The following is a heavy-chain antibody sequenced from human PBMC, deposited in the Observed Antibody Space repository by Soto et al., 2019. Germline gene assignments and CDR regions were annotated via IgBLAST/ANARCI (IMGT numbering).Heavy chain of an antibody. D-gene: IGHD5-12*01. J-gene: IGHJ5*02. Sequence: ASVKVSCKASGYTFTGYYMHWVLQAPGQGLEWMGWINPNSGGTNYAQKFQGRVTMTRDTSTTTAYMELASLRSDDTAVYYCARGGGRGYNELDPWGHGTLVTVSS. CDR1: GYTFTGYY. CDR2: INPNSGGT. CDR3: ARGGGRGYNELDP. V-gene: IGHV1-2*02.